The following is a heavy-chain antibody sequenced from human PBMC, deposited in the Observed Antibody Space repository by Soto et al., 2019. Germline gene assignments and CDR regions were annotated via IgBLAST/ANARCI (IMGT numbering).Heavy chain of an antibody. D-gene: IGHD1-26*01. CDR3: ARGGSYFSFSSMHFDY. J-gene: IGHJ4*02. Sequence: GGSLRLSCAASGFTFSSYAMHWVRQAPGKGLEWVAVISYDGSNKYYADSVKGRFTISRDNSKNTLYLQMNSLRAEDTAVYYCARGGSYFSFSSMHFDYWGQGTLVNVSS. CDR1: GFTFSSYA. CDR2: ISYDGSNK. V-gene: IGHV3-30*01.